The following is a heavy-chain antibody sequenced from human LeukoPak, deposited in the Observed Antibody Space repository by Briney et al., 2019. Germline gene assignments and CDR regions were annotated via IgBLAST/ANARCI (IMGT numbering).Heavy chain of an antibody. CDR3: AKVRASVLRYFDWPSAYYFDY. D-gene: IGHD3-9*01. CDR2: ISSSGGST. J-gene: IGHJ4*02. Sequence: GGSLRLSCAASGFTFSSYAMSWVRQAPGKGLEWVSAISSSGGSTYYADSVKGRFTISRDNSKNTLYLQMNSLRAEDTAVYYCAKVRASVLRYFDWPSAYYFDYWGQGTLVTVSS. V-gene: IGHV3-23*01. CDR1: GFTFSSYA.